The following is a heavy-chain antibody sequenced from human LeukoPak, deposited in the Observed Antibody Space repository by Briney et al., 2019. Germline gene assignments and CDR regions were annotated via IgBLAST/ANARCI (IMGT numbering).Heavy chain of an antibody. V-gene: IGHV1-18*01. Sequence: GASVKVSCKASGYTFTTYGISWVRQAPGQGLEWMGWISAHNGDTKFAEKFQGRVILTTDTPTTTANMELRSLRLDDTALYYCAKDNGGRGYNYGAFDPWGQGTLVTVSS. CDR2: ISAHNGDT. CDR3: AKDNGGRGYNYGAFDP. CDR1: GYTFTTYG. D-gene: IGHD5-18*01. J-gene: IGHJ5*02.